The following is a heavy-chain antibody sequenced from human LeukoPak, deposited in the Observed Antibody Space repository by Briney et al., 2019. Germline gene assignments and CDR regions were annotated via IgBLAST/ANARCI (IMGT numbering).Heavy chain of an antibody. CDR1: GGTFGGYT. D-gene: IGHD6-25*01. V-gene: IGHV1-69*16. J-gene: IGHJ6*03. Sequence: SVKVSCKASGGTFGGYTISWVRQAPGQGLEWMGGIIPMLRSSTYAQRFQGRLMITTDESTTTVHMELRSLGSEDTAVYFCARELSAAAPYYMDVWGKGTTVAVSS. CDR3: ARELSAAAPYYMDV. CDR2: IIPMLRSS.